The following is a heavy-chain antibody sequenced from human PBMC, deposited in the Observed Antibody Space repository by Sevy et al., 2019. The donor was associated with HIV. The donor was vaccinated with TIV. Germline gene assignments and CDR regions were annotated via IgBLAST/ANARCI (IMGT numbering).Heavy chain of an antibody. Sequence: GGYLRLSCAASGFTFSSYAMSWVRQAPGKGLEWVSAISGSGGSTYYADSVKGRFTISRDNSKNTLYLQMNSLRAEDTAVYYCAKSRLSDFWSGIDAFDIWGQGTMVTVSS. J-gene: IGHJ3*02. V-gene: IGHV3-23*01. CDR3: AKSRLSDFWSGIDAFDI. CDR1: GFTFSSYA. D-gene: IGHD3-3*01. CDR2: ISGSGGST.